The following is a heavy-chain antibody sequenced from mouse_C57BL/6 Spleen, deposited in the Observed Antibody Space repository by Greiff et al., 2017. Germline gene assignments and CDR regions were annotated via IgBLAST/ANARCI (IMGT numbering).Heavy chain of an antibody. CDR2: IDPETGGT. Sequence: QVQLKQSGAELVRPGASVTLSCKASGYTFTDYEMHWVKQTPVHGLEWIGAIDPETGGTAYNQKFKGKAILTADKSSSTAYMELRSLTSEDSAVYYCTRSEIYYGNLYYFDYWGQGTTLTVSS. CDR1: GYTFTDYE. J-gene: IGHJ2*01. CDR3: TRSEIYYGNLYYFDY. D-gene: IGHD2-1*01. V-gene: IGHV1-15*01.